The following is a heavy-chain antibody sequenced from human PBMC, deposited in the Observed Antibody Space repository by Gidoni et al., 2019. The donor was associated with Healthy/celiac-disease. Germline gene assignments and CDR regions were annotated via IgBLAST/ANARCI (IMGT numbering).Heavy chain of an antibody. CDR1: GYTFTGYY. Sequence: QVQLVQSGAEVKKPGASVKVSCKASGYTFTGYYMHWVRQAPGQGLEWMGWINPTSGGTNYAQKFQVWVTMSRDTSISTAYMELSRLRSDDTAVYYCARGPRIVVVVAATPVFAFDIWGQGTMVTVSS. D-gene: IGHD2-15*01. V-gene: IGHV1-2*04. J-gene: IGHJ3*02. CDR2: INPTSGGT. CDR3: ARGPRIVVVVAATPVFAFDI.